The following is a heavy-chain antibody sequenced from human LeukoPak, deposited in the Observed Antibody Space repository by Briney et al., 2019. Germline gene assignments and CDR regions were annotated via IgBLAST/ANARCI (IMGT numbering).Heavy chain of an antibody. CDR2: ISYDGSNK. D-gene: IGHD3-22*01. CDR3: ARDDAFYDSSGYLDY. CDR1: GFTFSSYA. Sequence: RGSLRLSCAASGFTFSSYAMHWVRQAPGKGLEWVAVISYDGSNKYYADSVKGRFTISRDNSKNTLYLQMNSLRAEDTAVYYCARDDAFYDSSGYLDYWGQGTLVTVSS. V-gene: IGHV3-30-3*01. J-gene: IGHJ4*02.